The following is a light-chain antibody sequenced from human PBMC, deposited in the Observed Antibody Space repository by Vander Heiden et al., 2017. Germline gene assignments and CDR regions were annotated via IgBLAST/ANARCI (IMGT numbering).Light chain of an antibody. Sequence: DIVLTQSPAPLSLSPGESSTLSCSASQSVSSYLAWYQQKPGQAPRRLIYDASNRATGMLARCSGSGAGTDFTPIISSLEPEDFAVYYCQQRSNRPPGTFGQGTKLEIK. J-gene: IGKJ2*02. CDR3: QQRSNRPPGT. V-gene: IGKV3-11*01. CDR2: DAS. CDR1: QSVSSY.